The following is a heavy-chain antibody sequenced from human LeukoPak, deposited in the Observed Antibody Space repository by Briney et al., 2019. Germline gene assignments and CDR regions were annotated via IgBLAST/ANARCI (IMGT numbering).Heavy chain of an antibody. D-gene: IGHD3-9*01. CDR3: ARILTGYLDY. CDR2: IYYSGST. Sequence: SSETLSLTCAVYGGSFSGYYWSWIRQPPGKGLEWIGSIYYSGSTYYNPSLKSRVTISVDTSKNQFSLKLSSVTAADTAVYYCARILTGYLDYWGQGTLVTVSS. J-gene: IGHJ4*02. CDR1: GGSFSGYY. V-gene: IGHV4-34*01.